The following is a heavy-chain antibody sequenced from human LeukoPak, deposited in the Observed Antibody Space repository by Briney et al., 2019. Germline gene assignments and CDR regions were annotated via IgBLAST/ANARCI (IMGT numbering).Heavy chain of an antibody. Sequence: GESLQISCQGSGYSFTSYWISWVRPMPWKGLGWMGRIDPSDSYTNYSPSFQGHVTISADKSISTAYLQWSSLKASDTAMYYCARRWKDRYCSSTSCYDVYYFDYWGQGTLVTVSS. V-gene: IGHV5-10-1*01. CDR2: IDPSDSYT. D-gene: IGHD2-2*01. J-gene: IGHJ4*02. CDR3: ARRWKDRYCSSTSCYDVYYFDY. CDR1: GYSFTSYW.